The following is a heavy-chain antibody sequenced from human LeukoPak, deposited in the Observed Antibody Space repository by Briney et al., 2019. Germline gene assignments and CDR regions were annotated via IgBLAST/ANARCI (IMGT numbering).Heavy chain of an antibody. CDR2: ISYDGSNK. D-gene: IGHD3-22*01. CDR1: GFTFSSYG. V-gene: IGHV3-30*18. J-gene: IGHJ5*02. Sequence: GGSLRLSCAASGFTFSSYGMHWVRQAPGKGLEWVAVISYDGSNKYYADSVKGRFTISRDNSKNTLYLQMNSLRAEDTAVYYCAKDKSGSYRTYNWFDPWSQGTLVTVSS. CDR3: AKDKSGSYRTYNWFDP.